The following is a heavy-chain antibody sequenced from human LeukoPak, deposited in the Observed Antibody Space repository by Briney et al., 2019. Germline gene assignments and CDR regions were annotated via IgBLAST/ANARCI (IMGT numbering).Heavy chain of an antibody. Sequence: SETLSLTCTVSGGSISSSSSYWGWIRQPPGKGLEWIGSIYYSGSTYYNPSFKSRVTISVDTSKNQFSLKLSSVTAADTAVYYCARHLDTSSWTYYYYYMDVWGKGTTVTVSS. CDR3: ARHLDTSSWTYYYYYMDV. V-gene: IGHV4-39*01. D-gene: IGHD6-13*01. CDR2: IYYSGST. CDR1: GGSISSSSSY. J-gene: IGHJ6*03.